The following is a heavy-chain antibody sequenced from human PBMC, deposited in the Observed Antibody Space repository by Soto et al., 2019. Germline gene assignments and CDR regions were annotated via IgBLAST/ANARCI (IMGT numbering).Heavy chain of an antibody. CDR1: GFTFSDYY. Sequence: QVQLVESGGGLVKPGGSLRLSCAASGFTFSDYYMSWVRQAPGKGLAWVSYISSSGSTINYADSVKGRFTISRDNAKNSLFLQMNSLRAEDTAVYYCARVGDYDVLTGFSPFDCWGQGTLVTVSS. D-gene: IGHD3-9*01. V-gene: IGHV3-11*01. J-gene: IGHJ4*02. CDR3: ARVGDYDVLTGFSPFDC. CDR2: ISSSGSTI.